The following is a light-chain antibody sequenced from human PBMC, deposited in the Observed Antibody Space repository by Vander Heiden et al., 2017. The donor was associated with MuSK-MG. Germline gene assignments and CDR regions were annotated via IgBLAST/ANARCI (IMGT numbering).Light chain of an antibody. V-gene: IGKV1-33*01. CDR2: DAS. Sequence: DIQMTQSPSSLSASVGDRVTITCQASQDISNYLNWYQQKPGKAPKLLIYDASNLETGVPSRFSGSGSGTDFTFTISSLQPEEIATYYCQQYDKLPEYPRFTFGHGTKVDIK. J-gene: IGKJ3*01. CDR1: QDISNY. CDR3: QQYDKLPEYPRFT.